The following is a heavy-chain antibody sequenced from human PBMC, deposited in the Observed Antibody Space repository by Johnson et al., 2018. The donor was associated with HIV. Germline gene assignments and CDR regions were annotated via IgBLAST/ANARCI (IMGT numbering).Heavy chain of an antibody. CDR2: IWYDGSNQ. CDR3: AKDRGGSHQSGHDAFHI. V-gene: IGHV3-30*18. J-gene: IGHJ3*02. Sequence: QVQLVESGGGVVQPGRSLRLSCAASGFSFSSYGMHWVRQAPGKGLEWVAVIWYDGSNQYYADSVKGRVTISRDNSKNTLYLQVTSLRTEDTAMYYCAKDRGGSHQSGHDAFHIWGHGTMVTVSS. D-gene: IGHD1-26*01. CDR1: GFSFSSYG.